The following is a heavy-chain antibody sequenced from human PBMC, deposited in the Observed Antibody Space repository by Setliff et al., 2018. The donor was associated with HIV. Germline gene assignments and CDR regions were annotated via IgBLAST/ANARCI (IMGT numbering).Heavy chain of an antibody. V-gene: IGHV3-72*01. CDR1: GFTFSDHY. Sequence: GGSLRLSCAASGFTFSDHYMDWVRQAPGKGLEWVGRSRNKVNSYTTEYAASVKGRFTISRDDSKNSLYLQMNSLKTEDTVVYYCARGRLLWSGSYYYYYMDVWGKGTTVTVSS. J-gene: IGHJ6*03. CDR3: ARGRLLWSGSYYYYYMDV. D-gene: IGHD3-10*01. CDR2: SRNKVNSYTT.